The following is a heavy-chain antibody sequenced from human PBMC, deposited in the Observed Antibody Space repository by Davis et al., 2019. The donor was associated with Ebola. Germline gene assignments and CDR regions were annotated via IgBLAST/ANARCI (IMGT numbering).Heavy chain of an antibody. D-gene: IGHD4-17*01. CDR2: ISGSGGST. CDR3: AREYGYYGMDV. Sequence: GESLKISCAASGFTFSSYAMSWVRQAPGKGLERVSAISGSGGSTYYADSVKGRFTISRHNSKNTLYLQMNSLRAEDTAVYYCAREYGYYGMDVWGQGTTVTVSS. CDR1: GFTFSSYA. V-gene: IGHV3-23*01. J-gene: IGHJ6*02.